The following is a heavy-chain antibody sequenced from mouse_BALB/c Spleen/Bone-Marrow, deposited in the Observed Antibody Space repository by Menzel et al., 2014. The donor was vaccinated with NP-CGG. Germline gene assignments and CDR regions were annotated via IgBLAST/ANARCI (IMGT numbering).Heavy chain of an antibody. CDR2: ISTYYGDA. CDR3: ARETLLRSGYFDV. D-gene: IGHD1-2*01. CDR1: GYTFTDYA. V-gene: IGHV1S137*01. J-gene: IGHJ1*01. Sequence: LVESGAELVRPGVSVKISCKGSGYTFTDYAMHRVKQSHAKSLEWIGVISTYYGDASYNQKFKGKATMTVDKSSXTAYMELARLTSEDSAIYYCARETLLRSGYFDVWGAGTTVTVPS.